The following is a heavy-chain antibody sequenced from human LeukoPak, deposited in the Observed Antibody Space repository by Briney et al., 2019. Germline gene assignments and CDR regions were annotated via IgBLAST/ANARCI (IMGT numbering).Heavy chain of an antibody. J-gene: IGHJ4*02. Sequence: GGSLRLSCAASGFTFSSYVMSRVRQAPGKGLEWVSAISGSGVSTYYADSVKGRFTISRDNSKSTLYLQMNSLRAEDTAVYYCAKATYYYGSGSYSGNRYYFEYWGQGTLVTVSS. CDR1: GFTFSSYV. V-gene: IGHV3-23*01. CDR3: AKATYYYGSGSYSGNRYYFEY. CDR2: ISGSGVST. D-gene: IGHD3-10*01.